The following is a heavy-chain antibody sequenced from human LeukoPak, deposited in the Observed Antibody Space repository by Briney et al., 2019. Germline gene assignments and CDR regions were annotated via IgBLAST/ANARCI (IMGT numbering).Heavy chain of an antibody. CDR3: AGTWEPADFQH. Sequence: ASVKGSCKASGYTFTSYDINWVRQATGQGLEWMGWMNPNSGNTGYAQKFQGRVTITRNTSISTAYMELSRLRSDDTAVYYCAGTWEPADFQHWGQGTLVTVSS. J-gene: IGHJ1*01. CDR2: MNPNSGNT. V-gene: IGHV1-8*03. CDR1: GYTFTSYD. D-gene: IGHD1-26*01.